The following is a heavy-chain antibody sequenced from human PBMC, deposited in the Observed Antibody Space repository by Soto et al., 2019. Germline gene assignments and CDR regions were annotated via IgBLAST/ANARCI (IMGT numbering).Heavy chain of an antibody. CDR2: ISYSGST. J-gene: IGHJ4*02. V-gene: IGHV4-61*03. Sequence: SETLSLTCTVSGASVSSGGYYWSWIRQPPGKGLECIGYISYSGSTNYNPSLKSRVTISVDTSKNHFSLKLNSGTAADTAVYYCARWVGTGFDYWGQGTLVTVSS. D-gene: IGHD2-15*01. CDR1: GASVSSGGYY. CDR3: ARWVGTGFDY.